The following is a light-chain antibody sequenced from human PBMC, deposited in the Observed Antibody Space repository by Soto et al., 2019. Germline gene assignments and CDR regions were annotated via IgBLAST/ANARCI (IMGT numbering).Light chain of an antibody. CDR3: NSYTSKSTGV. Sequence: QSALTQPASVSGSPGQSITMSCTGTSSGVGGYNYVSWYQQHPGKAPKLIIYEVCNRPSRVSNRFSGSKSGNTASLTISGLQAEDEADYYCNSYTSKSTGVVGTGTKLTVL. CDR1: SSGVGGYNY. V-gene: IGLV2-14*01. J-gene: IGLJ1*01. CDR2: EVC.